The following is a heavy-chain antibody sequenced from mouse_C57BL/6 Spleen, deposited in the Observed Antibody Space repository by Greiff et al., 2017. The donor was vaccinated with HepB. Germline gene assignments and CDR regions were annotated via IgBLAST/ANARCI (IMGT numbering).Heavy chain of an antibody. V-gene: IGHV5-17*01. CDR2: ISSGSSTI. CDR3: ARTYYYGNWYFDV. CDR1: GFTFSDYG. J-gene: IGHJ1*03. D-gene: IGHD1-1*01. Sequence: EVQVVESGGGLVKPGGSLKLSCAASGFTFSDYGMHWVRQAPEKGLEWVAYISSGSSTIYYADTVKGRFTISRDNAKNTLFLQMTSLRSEDTAMYYCARTYYYGNWYFDVWGTGTTVTVSS.